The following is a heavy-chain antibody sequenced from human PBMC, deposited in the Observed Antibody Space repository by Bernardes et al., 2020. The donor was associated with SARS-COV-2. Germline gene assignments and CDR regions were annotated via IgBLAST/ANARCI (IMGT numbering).Heavy chain of an antibody. D-gene: IGHD3-3*01. CDR1: GFTFSSYC. J-gene: IGHJ4*02. CDR2: INSDGSST. CDR3: ARDYDFWSGFDY. Sequence: GGSLRLSCAASGFTFSSYCMHWFRQAPGKGLVCVSRINSDGSSTSYADSVKGRFTISRDNAKNTLYLQMNSLRAEDTAVYYCARDYDFWSGFDYWGQGTLVTVSS. V-gene: IGHV3-74*01.